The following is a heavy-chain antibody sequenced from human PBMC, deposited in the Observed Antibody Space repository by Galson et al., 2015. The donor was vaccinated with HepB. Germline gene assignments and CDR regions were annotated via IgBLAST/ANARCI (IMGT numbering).Heavy chain of an antibody. V-gene: IGHV3-15*01. CDR1: GFTFSTAW. CDR2: IKSKTDGGTT. CDR3: TSPDYYDSGGYYNY. Sequence: LRLSCAASGFTFSTAWMTWVRQAPGKGLEWVGRIKSKTDGGTTDYAAPVKGRFTISRDDSKNTLYLQMNSLKTEDTAVYYCTSPDYYDSGGYYNYWGQGTLVTVSS. D-gene: IGHD3-22*01. J-gene: IGHJ4*02.